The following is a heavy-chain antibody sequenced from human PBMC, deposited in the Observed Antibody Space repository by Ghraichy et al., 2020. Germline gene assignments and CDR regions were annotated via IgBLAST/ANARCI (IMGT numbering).Heavy chain of an antibody. V-gene: IGHV2-5*02. J-gene: IGHJ4*02. Sequence: SGTTLVKPTQTLTLTCTFSGFSLSTSGVGVGWIRQPPGKALEWLALIYWDDDKRYSPSLKSRLTITKDTSKNQVVLTMTNMDPVDTAKYYCARLYYYDSSGYYYDPSLGFDYWGQGTLVTVSS. CDR2: IYWDDDK. D-gene: IGHD3-22*01. CDR1: GFSLSTSGVG. CDR3: ARLYYYDSSGYYYDPSLGFDY.